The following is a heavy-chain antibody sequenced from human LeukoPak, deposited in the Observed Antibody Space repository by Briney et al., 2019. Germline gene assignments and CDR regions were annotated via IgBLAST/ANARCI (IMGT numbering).Heavy chain of an antibody. V-gene: IGHV3-23*01. J-gene: IGHJ3*02. Sequence: GGSLRLSCAASGFTFSSYGMHWVRQAPGKGLEWVSGISAGGGTNYADSVRGRFTISRDNSKNTLYLQMNSLRAEDTAVYYCAKCRNFDFWSGGDAFDIWGQGTVVTVSS. CDR1: GFTFSSYG. CDR2: ISAGGGT. D-gene: IGHD3-3*01. CDR3: AKCRNFDFWSGGDAFDI.